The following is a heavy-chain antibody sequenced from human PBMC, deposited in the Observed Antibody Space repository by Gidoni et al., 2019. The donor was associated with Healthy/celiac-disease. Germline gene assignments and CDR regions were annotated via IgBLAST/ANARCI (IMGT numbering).Heavy chain of an antibody. CDR2: IIPIFGIA. V-gene: IGHV1-69*04. J-gene: IGHJ4*02. D-gene: IGHD5-18*01. Sequence: QVQLVPSGAEVKQPGSSVTVSCKASGGTLRSYAISWVRQAPGQGLYLMGRIIPIFGIANYAKKFQGRVTITADKSTSTAYMELSRLRSEDTDVYYCEITDDVDTAMVLLCWGQGTLVTVSS. CDR3: EITDDVDTAMVLLC. CDR1: GGTLRSYA.